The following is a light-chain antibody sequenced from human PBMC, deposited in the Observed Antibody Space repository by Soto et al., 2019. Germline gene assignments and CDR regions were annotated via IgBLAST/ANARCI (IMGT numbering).Light chain of an antibody. CDR1: NSNIGNNA. CDR2: FDD. V-gene: IGLV1-36*01. CDR3: AAWDDSLNGPV. Sequence: QSVLTQPPSVSAAPRQRVTISCSGSNSNIGNNAVNWYQQVPGRAPKLLIHFDDRVPSGISYRFSGSKSGTSASLAIRELQSEDEADYYCAAWDDSLNGPVFGGGTQLTVL. J-gene: IGLJ3*02.